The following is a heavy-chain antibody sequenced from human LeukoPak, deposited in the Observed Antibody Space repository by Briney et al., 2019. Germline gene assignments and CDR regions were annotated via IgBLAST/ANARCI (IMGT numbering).Heavy chain of an antibody. J-gene: IGHJ4*02. CDR3: AKEESGGSCPY. CDR2: IIPIFGTA. D-gene: IGHD2-15*01. V-gene: IGHV1-69*13. CDR1: GYTFTSYG. Sequence: ASVKVSCKASGYTFTSYGISWVRQAPGQGLEWMGGIIPIFGTANYAQKFQGRVTITADESTSTAYMELSSLRSEDTAVYYCAKEESGGSCPYWGQGTLVTVSS.